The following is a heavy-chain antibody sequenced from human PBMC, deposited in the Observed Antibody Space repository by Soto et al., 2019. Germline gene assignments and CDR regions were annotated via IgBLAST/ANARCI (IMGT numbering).Heavy chain of an antibody. V-gene: IGHV1-18*01. CDR1: GYTFTSYG. CDR3: ARGPDYYDSSGYDHWFDP. Sequence: GASVKVSCKASGYTFTSYGIIWVRQAPGQGLEWMGWISTYNGNTKYAQKLQGRVTMTTDTSASTAYMELSSPRSEDTAVYYCARGPDYYDSSGYDHWFDPWGQGTLVTVSS. CDR2: ISTYNGNT. J-gene: IGHJ5*02. D-gene: IGHD3-22*01.